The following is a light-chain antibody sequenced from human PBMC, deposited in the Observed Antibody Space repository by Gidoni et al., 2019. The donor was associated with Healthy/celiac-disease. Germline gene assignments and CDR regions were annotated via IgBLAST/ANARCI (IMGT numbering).Light chain of an antibody. CDR1: QSISSY. Sequence: DIQVTQSPSSLSASVGDRVTITCRASQSISSYLNWYQQTPGKAPTLRIYAASSLQSGVPSRVSGSVSGTDFTLTSSSLQPEDFATYYCQQSYSTPPTFGQGTKLEIK. V-gene: IGKV1-39*01. CDR2: AAS. J-gene: IGKJ2*01. CDR3: QQSYSTPPT.